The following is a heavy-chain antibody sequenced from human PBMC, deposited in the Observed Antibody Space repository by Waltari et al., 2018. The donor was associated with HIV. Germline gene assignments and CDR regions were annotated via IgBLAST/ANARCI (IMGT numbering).Heavy chain of an antibody. CDR3: AKERDIVVVPAAIHGY. J-gene: IGHJ4*02. Sequence: EVQLLESGGGLVQPGGSLRLSCAASGFTFSSYAMSWVRQAPGKGLEWVSAIGGSGGSTYYADAVKGRFTISRDNSKNTLYLQMNRLRAEDTAVYYCAKERDIVVVPAAIHGYWGQGTLVTVSS. CDR1: GFTFSSYA. V-gene: IGHV3-23*01. D-gene: IGHD2-2*02. CDR2: IGGSGGST.